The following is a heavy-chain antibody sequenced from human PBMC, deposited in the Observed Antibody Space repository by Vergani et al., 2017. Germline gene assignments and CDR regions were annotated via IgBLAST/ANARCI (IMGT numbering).Heavy chain of an antibody. CDR2: LIPICGTA. J-gene: IGHJ5*02. CDR1: GGTFSSYA. D-gene: IGHD2-15*01. V-gene: IGHV1-69*12. Sequence: QVQLVQSGAEVKKPGSSVKVSCKASGGTFSSYAISWVRQAPGQGLEWMGGLIPICGTANYAQKFQGRVTITAAESTSTAYMELSSLRSEATAVYYCAGDGVGYCSSGGRNWFDPWGRGTLVTVSS. CDR3: AGDGVGYCSSGGRNWFDP.